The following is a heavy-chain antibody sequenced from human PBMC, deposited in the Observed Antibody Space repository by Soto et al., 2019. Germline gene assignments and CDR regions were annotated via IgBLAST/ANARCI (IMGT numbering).Heavy chain of an antibody. CDR3: SKSGDGY. CDR1: RFTFSSYA. J-gene: IGHJ4*02. V-gene: IGHV3-23*01. CDR2: ITSDGVNT. D-gene: IGHD3-10*01. Sequence: EVQLLTSGGGLVQPGGSLRLSCAASRFTFSSYAMTWVRQAPGKGLEWVSSITSDGVNTYYADSMKGRFTISRDNSKNTVYLQINSLRAEDTAVYYCSKSGDGYWGQGTLVTVSS.